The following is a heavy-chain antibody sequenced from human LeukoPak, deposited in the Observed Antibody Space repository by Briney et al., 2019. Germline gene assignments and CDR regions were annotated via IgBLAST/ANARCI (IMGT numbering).Heavy chain of an antibody. CDR1: GYTFTSYY. V-gene: IGHV1-2*06. CDR3: ARDWEVATIPLY. J-gene: IGHJ4*02. CDR2: INPNSGGT. D-gene: IGHD5-12*01. Sequence: ASVKVSCKASGYTFTSYYMHWVRQAPGQGLEWMGRINPNSGGTNYAQKFQGRVTMTRDTSISTAYMELSRLRSDDTAVYYCARDWEVATIPLYWGQGTLVTVSS.